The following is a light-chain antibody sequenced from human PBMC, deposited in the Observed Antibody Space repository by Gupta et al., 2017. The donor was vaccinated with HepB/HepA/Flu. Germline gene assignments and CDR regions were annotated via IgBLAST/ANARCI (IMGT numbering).Light chain of an antibody. CDR3: QQYYNIPPT. CDR1: QSVFYSSNNKNY. V-gene: IGKV4-1*01. CDR2: WAS. J-gene: IGKJ1*01. Sequence: VMTQSPESLAVSLGERDTINCKSSQSVFYSSNNKNYLTWYQQKPGQPPKLLIYWASTREFGVPDRFSGSGSGTDFTLTISSLQAEDVAVYYCQQYYNIPPTFGQGTKVEIK.